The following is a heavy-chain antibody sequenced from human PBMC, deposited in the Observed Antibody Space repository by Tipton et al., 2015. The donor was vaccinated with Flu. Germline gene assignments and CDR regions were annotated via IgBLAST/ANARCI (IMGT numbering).Heavy chain of an antibody. CDR3: VRDALVVPYYDH. CDR2: ISSDGNNI. Sequence: SLRLSCVASGFDFSSYDMNWVRQAPGKGLECVSYISSDGNNIFYADSVKGRFTVSRDNAKNSVYLQMNSLRVEDTSVYYCVRDALVVPYYDHWGQGIVVTVSS. V-gene: IGHV3-48*03. CDR1: GFDFSSYD. J-gene: IGHJ4*02. D-gene: IGHD2-15*01.